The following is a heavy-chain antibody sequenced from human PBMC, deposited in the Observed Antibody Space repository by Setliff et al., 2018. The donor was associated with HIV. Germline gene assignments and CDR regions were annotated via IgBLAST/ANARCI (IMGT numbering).Heavy chain of an antibody. CDR2: NYYSGST. D-gene: IGHD6-19*01. Sequence: PSETLSLTCTVSGDSISSSSYYWGWIRQPPGKGLEWIGYNYYSGSTYYNPSLKSRVTISVDTSKNQFSLKLSSVTAAGTAVYYCARHKARRIAVAGNPYYYYYMDVWGKGTTVTVSS. V-gene: IGHV4-39*01. CDR1: GDSISSSSYY. CDR3: ARHKARRIAVAGNPYYYYYMDV. J-gene: IGHJ6*03.